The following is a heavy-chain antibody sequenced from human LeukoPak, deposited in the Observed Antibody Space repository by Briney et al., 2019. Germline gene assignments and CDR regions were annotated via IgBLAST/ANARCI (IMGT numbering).Heavy chain of an antibody. V-gene: IGHV4-31*03. Sequence: PSETLSLTCTVSGGSISSGGYYWTWIRQYPGKGLEWIGYIYNSGTTYYNPSLQSRVTISGDTSKNQFSLKLSSVTAADTAVYYCARTAGWSFGFDYWGQGTLVTLSS. CDR3: ARTAGWSFGFDY. D-gene: IGHD1-26*01. CDR1: GGSISSGGYY. CDR2: IYNSGTT. J-gene: IGHJ4*02.